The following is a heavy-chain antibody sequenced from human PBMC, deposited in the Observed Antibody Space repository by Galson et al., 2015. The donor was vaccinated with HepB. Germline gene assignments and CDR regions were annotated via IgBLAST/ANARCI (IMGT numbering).Heavy chain of an antibody. J-gene: IGHJ4*02. D-gene: IGHD6-6*01. CDR2: INPSGGST. CDR3: ARAVSIAGRGVEVDY. V-gene: IGHV1-46*01. Sequence: VRQAPGQGLEWMAIINPSGGSTSYAQNFQGRVTMTRDTSTSTVYMELSSLRSEDTAVYYCARAVSIAGRGVEVDYWGQGTLVTVST.